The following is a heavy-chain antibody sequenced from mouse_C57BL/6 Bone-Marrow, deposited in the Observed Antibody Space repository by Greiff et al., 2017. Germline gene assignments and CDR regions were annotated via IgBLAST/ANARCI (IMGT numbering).Heavy chain of an antibody. CDR3: TTTWDDY. J-gene: IGHJ2*01. CDR1: GFNIKDDY. CDR2: IDTEDGDT. D-gene: IGHD4-1*01. Sequence: EVQLVESGAELVRPGASVKLSCTASGFNIKDDYMPWVQQRPEQGLEWVGWIDTEDGDTEYASKFQGRATITADTSSNTAYLQLSSLTSEDTAVYYCTTTWDDYWGQGTTLTVSS. V-gene: IGHV14-4*01.